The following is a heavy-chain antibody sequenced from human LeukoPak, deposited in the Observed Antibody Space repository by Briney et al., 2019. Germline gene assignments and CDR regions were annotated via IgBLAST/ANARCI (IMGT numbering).Heavy chain of an antibody. D-gene: IGHD6-13*01. Sequence: GGSLRLSCAASGFTFSNYEMNWVRQAPGKGLEWVSYISSTSNMIYYADSVRGRFTISRDNAENSLYLQMNSLRAEDTAVYYCATASGSWYRYYFDNWGQGNLVTVSS. CDR2: ISSTSNMI. J-gene: IGHJ4*02. CDR1: GFTFSNYE. CDR3: ATASGSWYRYYFDN. V-gene: IGHV3-48*03.